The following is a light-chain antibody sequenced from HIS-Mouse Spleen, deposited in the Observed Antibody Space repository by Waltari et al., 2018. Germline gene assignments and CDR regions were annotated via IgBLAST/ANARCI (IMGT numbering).Light chain of an antibody. Sequence: DIQLTQSPSFLSASVGDRVTITCRASQGIISYLAWYQQKPGKAPTLLIYASSTLQSGGPSRFSGSGSGTEFTLTISSLQPEDFATYYCQQLNSYPPTFGQGTKVEIK. CDR2: ASS. V-gene: IGKV1-9*01. J-gene: IGKJ1*01. CDR3: QQLNSYPPT. CDR1: QGIISY.